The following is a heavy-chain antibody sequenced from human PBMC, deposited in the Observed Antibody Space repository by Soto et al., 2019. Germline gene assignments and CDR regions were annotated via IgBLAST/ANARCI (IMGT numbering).Heavy chain of an antibody. CDR1: GFTFDDYA. CDR2: ISWDGGST. V-gene: IGHV3-43D*03. Sequence: GGSLRLSCAASGFTFDDYAMHWVRQAPGKGLEWVSLISWDGGSTYYADSVKGRFTISRDNSKNSLYLQMNSLRAEDPALYYCAKDDGGSGYYGMDVWGQGTTVTVSS. J-gene: IGHJ6*02. D-gene: IGHD6-25*01. CDR3: AKDDGGSGYYGMDV.